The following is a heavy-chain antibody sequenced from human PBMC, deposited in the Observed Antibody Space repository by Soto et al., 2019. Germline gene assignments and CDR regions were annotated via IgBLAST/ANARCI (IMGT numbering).Heavy chain of an antibody. D-gene: IGHD6-6*01. CDR1: GYSFTSYW. CDR3: ARRRSARMEYSSPDDAFDI. Sequence: PGESLKISCKGSGYSFTSYWIGWVRQMPGKGLEWMGIIYPGDSDTRYSPSFQGQVTISADKSISTAYLQWSSLKASDTAMYYCARRRSARMEYSSPDDAFDIWGQGTMVTVSS. J-gene: IGHJ3*02. V-gene: IGHV5-51*01. CDR2: IYPGDSDT.